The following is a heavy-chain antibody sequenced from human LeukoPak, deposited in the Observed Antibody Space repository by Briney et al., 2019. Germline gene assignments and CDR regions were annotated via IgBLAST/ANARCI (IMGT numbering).Heavy chain of an antibody. D-gene: IGHD5-24*01. CDR3: ARGRDGHKYDY. J-gene: IGHJ4*02. CDR1: GYTFTSYD. Sequence: GASXKVSCKASGYTFTSYDINWVRQATGQGLEGMGWMNPNSGNTGYAQEFQGRVTMTRNTSISTAYMELSSLRSEDTAVYYCARGRDGHKYDYWGQGTLVTVSS. V-gene: IGHV1-8*01. CDR2: MNPNSGNT.